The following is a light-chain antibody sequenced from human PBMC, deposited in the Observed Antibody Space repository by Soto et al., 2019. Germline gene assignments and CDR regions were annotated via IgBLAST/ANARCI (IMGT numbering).Light chain of an antibody. V-gene: IGKV4-1*01. CDR3: QQYYSTRGA. CDR1: QSVLYSSNNKNY. Sequence: DIMMTQSPDSLAVSLGERATINCKSSQSVLYSSNNKNYLAWYQQKPGQPPKLLIYWASTRESGVPDRFSGSGSGTDFTLTISSLQAEDVAVYYCQQYYSTRGAFGQGTKVEIK. J-gene: IGKJ1*01. CDR2: WAS.